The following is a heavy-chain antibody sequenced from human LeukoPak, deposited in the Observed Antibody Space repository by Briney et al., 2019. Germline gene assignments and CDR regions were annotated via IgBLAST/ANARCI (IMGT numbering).Heavy chain of an antibody. V-gene: IGHV3-11*04. CDR3: ARTGGPQLWLT. Sequence: GGSLRLSCAASGFTFSDYYMSWIRQAPGKGLEWVSYISSRGDAIYYTDSVKGRFTISRDNAKNSLYLQMNSLRAEDTAVYYCARTGGPQLWLTWGQGTLVTVSS. CDR2: ISSRGDAI. D-gene: IGHD5-18*01. J-gene: IGHJ5*02. CDR1: GFTFSDYY.